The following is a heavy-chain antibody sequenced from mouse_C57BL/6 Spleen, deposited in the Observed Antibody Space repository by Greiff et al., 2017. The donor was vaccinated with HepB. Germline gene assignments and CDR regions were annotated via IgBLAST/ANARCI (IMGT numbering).Heavy chain of an antibody. Sequence: VQLQQSGPELVKPGASVKISCKASGYTFTDYYMNWVKQSHGKSLEWIGDINPNNGGTSYNQKFKGKATLTVDKSSSTAYMELRSLTSEDSAVYYCASGSNYLYYYAMDYWGQGTSVTVSS. J-gene: IGHJ4*01. CDR1: GYTFTDYY. CDR3: ASGSNYLYYYAMDY. CDR2: INPNNGGT. D-gene: IGHD2-5*01. V-gene: IGHV1-26*01.